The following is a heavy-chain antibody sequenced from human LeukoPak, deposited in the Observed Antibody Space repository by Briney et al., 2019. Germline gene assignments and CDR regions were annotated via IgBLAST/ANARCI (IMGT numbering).Heavy chain of an antibody. CDR3: TRGAGWLIDY. CDR1: GGSISSGGYY. D-gene: IGHD3-16*01. CDR2: IYHSGST. V-gene: IGHV4-30-2*01. Sequence: SETLSLTCTVSGGSISSGGYYWSWIRQPPGKGLERIGYIYHSGSTYYNPSLKSRVTISADTSKNQFSLKLNSLTTADTAVYYCTRGAGWLIDYWGQGILVTVSS. J-gene: IGHJ4*02.